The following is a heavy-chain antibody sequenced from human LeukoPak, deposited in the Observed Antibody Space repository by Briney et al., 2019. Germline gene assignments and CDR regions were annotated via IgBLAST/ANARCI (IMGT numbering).Heavy chain of an antibody. CDR3: ARRANSGFDAFDI. V-gene: IGHV4-34*01. CDR2: INHSGRT. D-gene: IGHD3-22*01. CDR1: GGSFSGYY. J-gene: IGHJ3*02. Sequence: SETLSLTCAVYGGSFSGYYWSWIRQPPGKGLEWIGEINHSGRTNYNPSLKSRVTISVDTSKNQFSLKLSSVTAADTAVYYCARRANSGFDAFDIWGQGTMVTVSS.